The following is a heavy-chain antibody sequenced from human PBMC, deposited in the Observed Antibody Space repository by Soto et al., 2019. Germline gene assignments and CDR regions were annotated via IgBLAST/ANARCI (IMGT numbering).Heavy chain of an antibody. CDR3: ARRPTYYYDSSGYLGFDY. V-gene: IGHV4-39*01. J-gene: IGHJ4*02. Sequence: QLQLQESGPGLVKPSETLSLTCTVSGGSISSSSYYWGWIRQPPGKGLGGIGSIYYSWSTYYNPSLKSRVTISVDTSKNQFSLKLSSVTAADTAVYYCARRPTYYYDSSGYLGFDYWGQGTLVTVSS. D-gene: IGHD3-22*01. CDR1: GGSISSSSYY. CDR2: IYYSWST.